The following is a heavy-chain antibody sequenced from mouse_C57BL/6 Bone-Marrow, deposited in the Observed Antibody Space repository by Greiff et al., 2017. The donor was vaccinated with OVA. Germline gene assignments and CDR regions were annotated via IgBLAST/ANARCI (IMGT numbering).Heavy chain of an antibody. D-gene: IGHD2-10*02. J-gene: IGHJ2*01. CDR2: INPNNGGT. Sequence: DVQLQESGPELVKPGASVKMSCKASGYTFTDYNMHWVKQSHGKSLEWIGYINPNNGGTSYNQKFKGKATLTVDKSSSTAYMELRSLTSEDSAVYYCAIPRPYYFDYWGQGTTLTVSS. CDR3: AIPRPYYFDY. CDR1: GYTFTDYN. V-gene: IGHV1-22*01.